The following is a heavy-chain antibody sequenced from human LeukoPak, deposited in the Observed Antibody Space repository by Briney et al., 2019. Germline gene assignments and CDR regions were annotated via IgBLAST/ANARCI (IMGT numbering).Heavy chain of an antibody. CDR3: ARDRDCSGGSCYAHSRFDP. CDR1: AFTFSSYA. Sequence: GSLRLSCAASAFTFSSYAMHWVRQAPGKGLEWVAVISYDGSNKYYADSVKGRFTISRDNSKNTLYLQMNSLRAEDTAVYYCARDRDCSGGSCYAHSRFDPWGQGTLVTVSS. V-gene: IGHV3-30*04. CDR2: ISYDGSNK. J-gene: IGHJ5*02. D-gene: IGHD2-15*01.